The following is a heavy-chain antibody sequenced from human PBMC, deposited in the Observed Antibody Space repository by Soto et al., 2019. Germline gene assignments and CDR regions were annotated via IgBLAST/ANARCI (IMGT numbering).Heavy chain of an antibody. J-gene: IGHJ2*01. Sequence: QMQLVQSGPEVKKPGTSVKVSCKASGFTFTSSAMQWVRQARGQRLEWIGWIVVGSGNTNYAQKFQERVTITRDMSTSPAYMELSSLRSEDTAVYYCAADPHIAARRVDWYFDLCGRGTLVTVSS. D-gene: IGHD6-6*01. CDR1: GFTFTSSA. CDR3: AADPHIAARRVDWYFDL. V-gene: IGHV1-58*02. CDR2: IVVGSGNT.